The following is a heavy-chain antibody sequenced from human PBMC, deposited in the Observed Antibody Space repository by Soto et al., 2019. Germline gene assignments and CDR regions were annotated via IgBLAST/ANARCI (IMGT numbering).Heavy chain of an antibody. J-gene: IGHJ4*02. V-gene: IGHV4-39*01. CDR1: GGYIISSGYY. CDR2: IYYSGST. Sequence: PLETLSLTCTVAGGYIISSGYYWGWIRQPPGKGLEWIGSIYYSGSTYYNPSLKSRVTISVDTSKNQFSLKLSSVTAADTAVYYCASQMDYYDSSGYYFDYWGQGTLVTVSS. D-gene: IGHD3-22*01. CDR3: ASQMDYYDSSGYYFDY.